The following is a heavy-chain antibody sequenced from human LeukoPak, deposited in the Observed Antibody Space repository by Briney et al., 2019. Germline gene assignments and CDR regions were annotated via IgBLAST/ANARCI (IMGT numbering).Heavy chain of an antibody. CDR2: IYYSGST. Sequence: SQTLSLTCTVSGGSISSGGYYWSWIRQHPGKGLEWIGYIYYSGSTNYNPSLKSRVTISVDTSKNQFSLKLSSVTAADTAVYYCARGRDTGGGYDWFDPWGQGTLVTVSS. CDR1: GGSISSGGYY. J-gene: IGHJ5*02. D-gene: IGHD7-27*01. V-gene: IGHV4-61*08. CDR3: ARGRDTGGGYDWFDP.